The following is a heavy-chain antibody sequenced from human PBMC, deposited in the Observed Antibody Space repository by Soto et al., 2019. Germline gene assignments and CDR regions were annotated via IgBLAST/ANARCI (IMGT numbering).Heavy chain of an antibody. CDR1: GGSISSYY. V-gene: IGHV4-59*08. J-gene: IGHJ5*02. CDR3: ARQVGYSSSWSNWFDP. Sequence: SETLSLTCTVSGGSISSYYWSWIRQPPGKGLEWIGYIYYSGSTNYNPSLKSRVTISVDTSKNQFSLKLSSVTAADTAVYYCARQVGYSSSWSNWFDPWGQGTLVTVSS. CDR2: IYYSGST. D-gene: IGHD6-13*01.